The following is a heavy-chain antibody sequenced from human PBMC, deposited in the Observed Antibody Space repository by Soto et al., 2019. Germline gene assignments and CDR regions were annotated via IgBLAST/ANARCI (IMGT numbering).Heavy chain of an antibody. D-gene: IGHD3-9*01. J-gene: IGHJ3*02. CDR1: GYTFIGHY. CDR2: INPNNGGI. V-gene: IGHV1-2*02. CDR3: ARDSQYDILTGYSRNDFDI. Sequence: ASVKVSCKTSGYTFIGHYIHWVRQAPGQGLEWMGWINPNNGGINYAQKFQGRVTVTRDTSISTAYMELSSLRSDDKAMYYCARDSQYDILTGYSRNDFDIRGQGTIVTVSS.